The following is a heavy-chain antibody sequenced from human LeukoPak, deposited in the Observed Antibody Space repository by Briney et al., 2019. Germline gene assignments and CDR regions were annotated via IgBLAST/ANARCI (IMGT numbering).Heavy chain of an antibody. CDR1: GFTVSSNY. CDR2: IYSGGST. CDR3: AKATEDYGMDV. V-gene: IGHV3-53*01. Sequence: PGGSLRLSCAASGFTVSSNYMSWVRQAPGKGLEWVSVIYSGGSTYYADSVKGRFTISRDNSKNTLYLQMNSLRAEDTAVYYCAKATEDYGMDVWGQGTTVTVSS. D-gene: IGHD1-14*01. J-gene: IGHJ6*02.